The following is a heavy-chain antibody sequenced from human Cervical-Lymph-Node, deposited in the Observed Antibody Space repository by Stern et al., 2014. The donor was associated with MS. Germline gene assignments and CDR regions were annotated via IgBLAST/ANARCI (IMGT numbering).Heavy chain of an antibody. CDR2: IYPGDSDT. J-gene: IGHJ1*01. V-gene: IGHV5-51*01. CDR1: GYSFTNYW. Sequence: EVQLVQSGAEVKKPGESLKISCKGSGYSFTNYWIGWVRQVPGKGLEWMGLIYPGDSDTRYSPSFQGQVTISADQSITTAYLQWSSLMASDTAIYYCARMWAVQGPRGNLPGYFQHWGQGTLVTVSS. D-gene: IGHD3-10*01. CDR3: ARMWAVQGPRGNLPGYFQH.